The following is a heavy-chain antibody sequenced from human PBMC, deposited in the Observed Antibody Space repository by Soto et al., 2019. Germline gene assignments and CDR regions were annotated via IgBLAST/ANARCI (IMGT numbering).Heavy chain of an antibody. Sequence: QITLKESGPTLVKPTQPLTLSCTFSGCSLSTSGVGVGWFRQPPGKALEWLALIYWDDDKRYSPSLKSRLTITKDTSKNQVDLTMTNMDAVDNATYYCAPSGYGSGSYRFDYWGQGTLVTVS. D-gene: IGHD3-10*01. CDR3: APSGYGSGSYRFDY. CDR1: GCSLSTSGVG. J-gene: IGHJ4*02. CDR2: IYWDDDK. V-gene: IGHV2-5*02.